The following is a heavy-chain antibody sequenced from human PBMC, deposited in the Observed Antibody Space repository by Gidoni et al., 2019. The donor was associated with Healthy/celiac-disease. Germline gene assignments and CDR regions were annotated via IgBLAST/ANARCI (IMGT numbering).Heavy chain of an antibody. CDR1: AFFSRRYG. Sequence: QVQLVASGGGVVQPGRFLRLSCAAYAFFSRRYGLHWVRQAPVNGLEWVAVISDDGSNKYYADSVKGRFTISRDNSKNTLYLQMNSLRAEDTAVYYCAKDLDSSSCYKGYDGMDVWGQGTTVTVSS. J-gene: IGHJ6*02. CDR3: AKDLDSSSCYKGYDGMDV. D-gene: IGHD6-13*01. CDR2: ISDDGSNK. V-gene: IGHV3-30*18.